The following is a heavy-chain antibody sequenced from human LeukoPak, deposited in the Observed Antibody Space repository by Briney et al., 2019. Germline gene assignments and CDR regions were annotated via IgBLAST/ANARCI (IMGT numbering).Heavy chain of an antibody. D-gene: IGHD2-8*01. J-gene: IGHJ4*02. CDR2: INDNGGQR. CDR1: GFAFNNYA. CDR3: ARAGYCTNGVCPYFDY. Sequence: PGGSLRLSCAASGFAFNNYAMTWVRQAPGKGLEWVSNINDNGGQRHYADSVKGRFTISRDNSKNTLLLQMNSPRAEDTAVYYCARAGYCTNGVCPYFDYWGQGTLVTVSS. V-gene: IGHV3-23*01.